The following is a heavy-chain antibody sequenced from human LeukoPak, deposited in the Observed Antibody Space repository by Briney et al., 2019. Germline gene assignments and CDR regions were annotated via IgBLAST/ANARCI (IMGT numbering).Heavy chain of an antibody. CDR2: IIPIFGTA. V-gene: IGHV1-69*13. J-gene: IGHJ4*02. CDR3: AVYYYDSSGYYPLGGVAY. D-gene: IGHD3-22*01. Sequence: ASVKVSCKASGGTFSSYAISWVRQAPGQGLEWMGGIIPIFGTANYAQKFQGRVTITADESTSTAYMELSSLRSEDTAVYYCAVYYYDSSGYYPLGGVAYWGQGTLVTVSS. CDR1: GGTFSSYA.